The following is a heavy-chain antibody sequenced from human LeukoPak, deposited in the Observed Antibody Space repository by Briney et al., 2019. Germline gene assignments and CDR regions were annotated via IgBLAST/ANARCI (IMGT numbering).Heavy chain of an antibody. Sequence: SETLSLTCTVSGGSISSSSYYWSWIRQPPGKGLEWIGYIYYSGSTNYNPSLKSRVTISVDTSKNQFSLKLTSATATDTAVYYCARQDYSGTYLFDYWGQGTLVTVSS. CDR2: IYYSGST. CDR1: GGSISSSSYY. CDR3: ARQDYSGTYLFDY. D-gene: IGHD1-26*01. J-gene: IGHJ4*02. V-gene: IGHV4-61*05.